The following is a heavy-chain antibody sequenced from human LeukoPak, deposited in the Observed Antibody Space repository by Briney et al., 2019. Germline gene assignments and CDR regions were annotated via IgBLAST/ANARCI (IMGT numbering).Heavy chain of an antibody. J-gene: IGHJ3*02. V-gene: IGHV4-59*12. D-gene: IGHD3-22*01. CDR1: GGSLSSYY. CDR3: ATYYYDSSGAFDI. Sequence: SETLSLTCTVSGGSLSSYYWSWIRQPPGKGLEWIGYIYYSGSTYDNPSLKSRVTISVDTSKNQFSLKLSSVTAADTAVYYCATYYYDSSGAFDIWGQGTMVTVSS. CDR2: IYYSGST.